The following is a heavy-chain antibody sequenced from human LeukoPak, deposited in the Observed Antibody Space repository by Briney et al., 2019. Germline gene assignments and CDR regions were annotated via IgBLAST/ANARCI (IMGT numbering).Heavy chain of an antibody. V-gene: IGHV1-46*01. J-gene: IGHJ4*02. Sequence: GASVKVSCKASGYTFSSYFMHWVRQAPGQGLEWMGIINPRGDSTNYAQKFQGRVTMTRDMSTSTVYMELSSLRSEDTAVYYCARPSTFYYDSSGYYFDHWGQGTLVTVSS. CDR1: GYTFSSYF. CDR2: INPRGDST. CDR3: ARPSTFYYDSSGYYFDH. D-gene: IGHD3-22*01.